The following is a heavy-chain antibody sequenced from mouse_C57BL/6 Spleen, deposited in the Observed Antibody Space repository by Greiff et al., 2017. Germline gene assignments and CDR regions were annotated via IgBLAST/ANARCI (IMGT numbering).Heavy chain of an antibody. CDR2: IYPGDGDT. CDR1: GYAFSSSW. V-gene: IGHV1-82*01. D-gene: IGHD3-3*01. J-gene: IGHJ4*01. CDR3: ARGTCAMDY. Sequence: QVQLKQSGPELVKPGASVKISCKASGYAFSSSWMHWVKQRPGKGLEWIGRIYPGDGDTNYNGKFKGKATLTADKSSSTAYMQLSSLTSEDSAVYFCARGTCAMDYWGQGTSVTVSS.